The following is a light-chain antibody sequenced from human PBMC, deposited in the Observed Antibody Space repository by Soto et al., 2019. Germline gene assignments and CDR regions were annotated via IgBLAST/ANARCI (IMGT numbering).Light chain of an antibody. V-gene: IGLV2-23*02. CDR1: SSDVGGYNY. J-gene: IGLJ2*01. CDR3: CSYVGSSIFVI. Sequence: QSVLTQPASVSGSPGQSITISCTGTSSDVGGYNYVSWYQQHPGKAPKLMIYEVSYRPSGVSTRYSGSKSGNAASLTISGLQAEDEADYYCCSYVGSSIFVIFGGGTKLTVL. CDR2: EVS.